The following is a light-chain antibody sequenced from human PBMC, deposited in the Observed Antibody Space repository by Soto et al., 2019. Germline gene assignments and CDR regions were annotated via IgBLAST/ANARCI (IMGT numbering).Light chain of an antibody. CDR3: QQYGGSPRT. Sequence: EIVLTQSPATLSLSPGERATLSCLASQSVSSYLAWYQQKPGQAPRLLIYDASNRATGIPARFSGSGSGTDFTLTIARLEPEDFAVYYCQQYGGSPRTFGQGTRLEI. V-gene: IGKV3-20*01. CDR2: DAS. J-gene: IGKJ5*01. CDR1: QSVSSY.